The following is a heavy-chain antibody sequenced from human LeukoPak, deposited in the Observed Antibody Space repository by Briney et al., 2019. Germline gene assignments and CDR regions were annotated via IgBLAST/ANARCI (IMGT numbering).Heavy chain of an antibody. Sequence: GGSLRLSCAASGFTFSSYDMHWVRQATGKGLEWVSAIGTAGDTYYPGSVKGRFTISRENAKNSLYLQMNSLRAGDTAVYYCARDRLTRITMIVPRRIWYFDYWGQGTLVTVSS. D-gene: IGHD3-22*01. CDR2: IGTAGDT. CDR3: ARDRLTRITMIVPRRIWYFDY. CDR1: GFTFSSYD. V-gene: IGHV3-13*01. J-gene: IGHJ4*02.